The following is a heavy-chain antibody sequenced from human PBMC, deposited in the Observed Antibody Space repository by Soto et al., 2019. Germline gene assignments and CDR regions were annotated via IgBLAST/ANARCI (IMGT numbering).Heavy chain of an antibody. CDR3: ARDSHRRGQRLSDY. CDR2: ISYDGSNK. V-gene: IGHV3-30-3*01. D-gene: IGHD5-12*01. J-gene: IGHJ4*02. CDR1: GFTFSSYA. Sequence: GGSLRLSCAASGFTFSSYAMHWVRQAPGKGLEWVAVISYDGSNKYYADSVKGRFTISRDNSKNTLYLQMNSLRAEDTAVYYCARDSHRRGQRLSDYWGQGTLVTVSS.